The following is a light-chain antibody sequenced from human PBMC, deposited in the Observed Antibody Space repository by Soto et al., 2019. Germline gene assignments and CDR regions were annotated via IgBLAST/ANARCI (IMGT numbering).Light chain of an antibody. CDR1: QGISNY. J-gene: IGKJ4*01. CDR2: AAS. CDR3: QKYNSAPPLT. V-gene: IGKV1-27*01. Sequence: DIQMTQSPSSLSASVGDRVTITCRASQGISNYLAWYQQKPGKVPKLLIYAASTLQSGVPSRFSGSGSGTDLTLTISSLQPEDVVTYYCQKYNSAPPLTFGGGTKVEIK.